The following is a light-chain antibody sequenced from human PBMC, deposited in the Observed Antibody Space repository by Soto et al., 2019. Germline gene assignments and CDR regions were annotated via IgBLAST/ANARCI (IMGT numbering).Light chain of an antibody. V-gene: IGKV1-5*01. Sequence: DIQLTQSPSTPSASVGDRVTITCRASRNLATWLAWYQQKPGKAPKLLIYDASNLGSGVPSRFTGSGSGTEFTLTISSLQPDDFATYYCQQYNNYWTFGQGTKVEIK. CDR2: DAS. J-gene: IGKJ1*01. CDR3: QQYNNYWT. CDR1: RNLATW.